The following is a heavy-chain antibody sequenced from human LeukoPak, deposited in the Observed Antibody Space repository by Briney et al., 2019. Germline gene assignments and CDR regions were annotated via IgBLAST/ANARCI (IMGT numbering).Heavy chain of an antibody. V-gene: IGHV1-69*04. J-gene: IGHJ4*02. CDR1: GDTFSSYV. Sequence: SVKVSCKASGDTFSSYVISWVRQAPGQGLEWMGRIIPILGIPNYAQKLQGRVTMTTDTSTSTAYMELRSLRSDDTAVYYCARDIGYYYDSSDRDYWGQGTLVTVSS. D-gene: IGHD3-22*01. CDR2: IIPILGIP. CDR3: ARDIGYYYDSSDRDY.